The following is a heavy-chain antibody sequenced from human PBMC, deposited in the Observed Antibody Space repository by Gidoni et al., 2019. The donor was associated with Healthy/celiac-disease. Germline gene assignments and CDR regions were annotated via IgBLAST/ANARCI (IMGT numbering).Heavy chain of an antibody. D-gene: IGHD2-2*01. CDR3: ARDLRLNKYCSSTSCYWYYYYGMDV. V-gene: IGHV3-74*01. CDR2: INSDGSST. J-gene: IGHJ6*02. Sequence: EVQLVESGGGLVQPGGSLRLSCAASGFTFSSYWMHWVRQAPGKGLVWVSRINSDGSSTSYADSVKVRFTISRDNAKNTLYLQMNSLRAEDTAVYYCARDLRLNKYCSSTSCYWYYYYGMDVWGQGTTVTVSS. CDR1: GFTFSSYW.